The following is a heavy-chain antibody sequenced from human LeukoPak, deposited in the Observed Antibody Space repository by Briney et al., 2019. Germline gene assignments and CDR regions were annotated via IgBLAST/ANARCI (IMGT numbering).Heavy chain of an antibody. CDR2: ISSGGSTI. CDR3: ARKYYYDSSGYYF. J-gene: IGHJ4*02. CDR1: GFTFSDYY. D-gene: IGHD3-22*01. V-gene: IGHV3-11*01. Sequence: GGSLRLSCAASGFTFSDYYMGWIRQAPGKGLEWVSYISSGGSTIFYADSVQGRFTISRDNAKNSLYLQMNSLRAEDTAVYYCARKYYYDSSGYYFWGQGTLVTVSS.